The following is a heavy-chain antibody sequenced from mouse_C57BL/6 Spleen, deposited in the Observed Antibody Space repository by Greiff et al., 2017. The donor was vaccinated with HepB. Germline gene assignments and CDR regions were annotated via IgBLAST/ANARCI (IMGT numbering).Heavy chain of an antibody. J-gene: IGHJ2*01. Sequence: VQLQQPGAELVKPGASVKLSCKASGYTFTSYWMHWVKQRPGQGLEWIGMIHPNSGSTNYNEKFKSKAKLTVDKSSSTAYMQLSSLTSEDSAVYYCARETAQAFFDYWGQGTTLTVSS. V-gene: IGHV1-64*01. D-gene: IGHD3-2*02. CDR1: GYTFTSYW. CDR3: ARETAQAFFDY. CDR2: IHPNSGST.